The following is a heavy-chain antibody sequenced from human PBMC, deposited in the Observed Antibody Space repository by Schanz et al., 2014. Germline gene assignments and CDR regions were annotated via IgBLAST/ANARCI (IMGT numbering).Heavy chain of an antibody. D-gene: IGHD2-21*01. V-gene: IGHV4-59*01. CDR1: GDSISGYY. CDR3: ARSTLWSYDV. J-gene: IGHJ3*01. CDR2: IYYSGST. Sequence: QVQLQESGPGLVKPSETLSLTCTVSGDSISGYYWNWIRQPPGKGLEWIAYIYYSGSTSYKPSLKRRVTISGDTSKNQVSLKLSSVTAADTPVYYCARSTLWSYDVWGRGTMVIVSS.